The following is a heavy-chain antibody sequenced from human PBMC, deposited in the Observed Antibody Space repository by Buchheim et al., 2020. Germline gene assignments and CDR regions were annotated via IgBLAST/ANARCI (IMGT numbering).Heavy chain of an antibody. D-gene: IGHD1-7*01. CDR2: ISTSSAYT. CDR1: GFIFSDYY. CDR3: ARDLTGTYWFDP. Sequence: QVQLVESGGGLVKPGGSLRLSCAASGFIFSDYYMSWIRRTPGKGLEWLASISTSSAYTYYADSVKGRFPISRENAKNSLYLQMNSLRVEDSAIYYCARDLTGTYWFDPWGQGTL. J-gene: IGHJ5*02. V-gene: IGHV3-11*06.